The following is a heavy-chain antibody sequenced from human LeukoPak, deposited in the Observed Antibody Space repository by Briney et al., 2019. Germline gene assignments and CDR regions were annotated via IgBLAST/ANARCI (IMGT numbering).Heavy chain of an antibody. CDR3: ARSSSTYFDY. V-gene: IGHV1-46*01. Sequence: ASVKVSCKASGYTFTNYYMHWVRQAPGQGLEWMAIINPSGGGTTYAQKFQGRVTMTRDTSTGTVYMELSSLRSEDTAVYWCARSSSTYFDYWGQGTLVTVSS. D-gene: IGHD2-2*01. CDR2: INPSGGGT. J-gene: IGHJ4*02. CDR1: GYTFTNYY.